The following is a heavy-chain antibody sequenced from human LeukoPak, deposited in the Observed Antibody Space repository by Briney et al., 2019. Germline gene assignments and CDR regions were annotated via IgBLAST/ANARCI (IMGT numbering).Heavy chain of an antibody. CDR3: ARHSAMTTGYFQH. J-gene: IGHJ1*01. V-gene: IGHV4-38-2*02. Sequence: SETLSLTCTVSGYSISSGYYWGWIRQPPGKGLEWIGSIYHSGSTYYNPSLKSRVTISVDTSKNQFSLKLSSVTAADTAVYYCARHSAMTTGYFQHWGQGTLVTVSS. D-gene: IGHD1-14*01. CDR2: IYHSGST. CDR1: GYSISSGYY.